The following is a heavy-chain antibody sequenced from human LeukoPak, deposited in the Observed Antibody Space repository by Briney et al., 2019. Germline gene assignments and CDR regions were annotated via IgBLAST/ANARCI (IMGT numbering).Heavy chain of an antibody. J-gene: IGHJ4*02. CDR1: GFTFSNYA. Sequence: GGSLRLSCAASGFTFSNYAMTWVRQAPGKGLEWVSSISGSGGSQNYADFAKGRFTISRDNFKSTLYVRIKSLRPEHTAVYYCAKERAVVVGHTNYFDYWGQGTLVTVSS. CDR3: AKERAVVVGHTNYFDY. D-gene: IGHD2-21*01. V-gene: IGHV3-23*01. CDR2: ISGSGGSQ.